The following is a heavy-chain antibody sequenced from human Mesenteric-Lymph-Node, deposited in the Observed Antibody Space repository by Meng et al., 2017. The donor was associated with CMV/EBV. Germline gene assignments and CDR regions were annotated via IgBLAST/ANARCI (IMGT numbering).Heavy chain of an antibody. V-gene: IGHV3-21*06. D-gene: IGHD2-2*01. Sequence: GESLKISCVASGFTFSSYTMNWVRQAPGKGLEWVASMTNSDSQIYYADSVKGRFTISRDNAKNSLFLQMNSLRVEDTAVYYCAREGCTSTTCYPLSDVYLWGQGTLVTVSS. CDR3: AREGCTSTTCYPLSDVYL. CDR2: MTNSDSQI. J-gene: IGHJ4*02. CDR1: GFTFSSYT.